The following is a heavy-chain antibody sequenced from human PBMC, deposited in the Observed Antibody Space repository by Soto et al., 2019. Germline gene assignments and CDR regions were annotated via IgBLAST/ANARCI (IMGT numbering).Heavy chain of an antibody. D-gene: IGHD6-19*01. Sequence: SETLSLTCAVYGGSFSGYYWTWIRQPPGTGLEWIGEINHSGSTNYNPSLKSRVTISVDTSKNQFSLKLSSVTAADTAVYYCARGIEGWYQGRYYYGMDVWGQGTTVTVSS. CDR3: ARGIEGWYQGRYYYGMDV. CDR2: INHSGST. CDR1: GGSFSGYY. J-gene: IGHJ6*02. V-gene: IGHV4-34*01.